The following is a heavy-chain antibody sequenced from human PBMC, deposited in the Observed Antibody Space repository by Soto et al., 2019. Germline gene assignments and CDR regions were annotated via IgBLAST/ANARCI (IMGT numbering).Heavy chain of an antibody. Sequence: QVQLQESGPGLVKPSQTLSLTCTVSGGSISSGGYYWSWIRQHPGKGLEWIGYIYYSGRTYYNPSRKSRVTISVDTSKNQFSLKLSSVASTDTAVYYCARGRVVRGVIIPGWCDPWGQGTLVTVSS. CDR3: ARGRVVRGVIIPGWCDP. CDR2: IYYSGRT. J-gene: IGHJ5*02. D-gene: IGHD3-10*01. CDR1: GGSISSGGYY. V-gene: IGHV4-31*03.